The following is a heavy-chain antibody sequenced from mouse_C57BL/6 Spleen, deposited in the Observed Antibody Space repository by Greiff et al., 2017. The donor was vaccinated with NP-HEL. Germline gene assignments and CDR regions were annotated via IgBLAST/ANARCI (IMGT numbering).Heavy chain of an antibody. Sequence: QVQLKQPGAELVMPGASVKLSCKASGYTFTSYWMHWVKQRPGQGLEWIGEIDPSDSYTNYNQKFKGKSTLTVDKSSSTAYMQLSSLTSEDSAVYYCARPYDYDEGGYAMDYWGQGTSVTVSS. J-gene: IGHJ4*01. V-gene: IGHV1-69*01. CDR1: GYTFTSYW. D-gene: IGHD2-4*01. CDR3: ARPYDYDEGGYAMDY. CDR2: IDPSDSYT.